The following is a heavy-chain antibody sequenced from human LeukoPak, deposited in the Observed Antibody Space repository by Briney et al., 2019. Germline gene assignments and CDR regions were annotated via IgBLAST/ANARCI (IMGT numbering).Heavy chain of an antibody. CDR2: IYYSGST. J-gene: IGHJ5*02. CDR1: GGSISSYY. D-gene: IGHD6-19*01. Sequence: SETLSLTCTVSGGSISSYYWSWIRQPPGKRLEWIGYIYYSGSTNYNPSLKSRVTISVDTSKNQFSLKLSSVTAADTAVYYCARVRIAVAATWFDPWGQGTLVTVSS. CDR3: ARVRIAVAATWFDP. V-gene: IGHV4-59*01.